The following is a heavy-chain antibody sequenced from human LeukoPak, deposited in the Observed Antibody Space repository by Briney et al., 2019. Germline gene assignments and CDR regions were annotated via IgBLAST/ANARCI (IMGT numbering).Heavy chain of an antibody. V-gene: IGHV4-59*08. CDR2: IYYSGST. CDR3: ARGERDGYNLVFERGLPFDY. CDR1: GGSISSYY. Sequence: SETLSLTCTVSGGSISSYYWSWIRQPPGKGLEWIGYIYYSGSTNYNPSLKSRVTISVDTSKNQFSLKLSSVTAADTAVYYCARGERDGYNLVFERGLPFDYWGQGTLVTVSS. D-gene: IGHD5-12*01. J-gene: IGHJ4*02.